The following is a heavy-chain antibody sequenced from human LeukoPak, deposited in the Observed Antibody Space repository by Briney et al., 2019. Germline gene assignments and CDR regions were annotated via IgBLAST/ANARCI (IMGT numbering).Heavy chain of an antibody. CDR2: IYYSGST. CDR1: GGSISSSSYY. Sequence: SETLSLTCTVSGGSISSSSYYWGWIRQPPGKGLEWIGSIYYSGSTYYNPSLKSRVTISVDTSKNQFSLKLSSVTAADTAVYYCARRPDYGDYGRDRAFDIWGQGTMVTVSS. V-gene: IGHV4-39*01. CDR3: ARRPDYGDYGRDRAFDI. D-gene: IGHD4-17*01. J-gene: IGHJ3*02.